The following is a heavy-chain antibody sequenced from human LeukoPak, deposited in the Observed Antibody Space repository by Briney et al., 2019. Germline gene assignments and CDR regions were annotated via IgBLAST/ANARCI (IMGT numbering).Heavy chain of an antibody. CDR1: GFTFSSYE. CDR2: IYSDGST. J-gene: IGHJ3*02. D-gene: IGHD1-26*01. Sequence: PGGSLRLSCAASGFTFSSYEMNWVRQAPGKGLEWVSEIYSDGSTYYAASVKGRFSISRDNSKNTVYLQMKSLRAEDTAVYYCARELREHGVFDIWGQGTMVTVSS. CDR3: ARELREHGVFDI. V-gene: IGHV3-53*01.